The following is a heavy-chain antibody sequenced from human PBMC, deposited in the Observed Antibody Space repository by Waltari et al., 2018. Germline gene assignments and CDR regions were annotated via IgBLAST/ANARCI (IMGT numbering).Heavy chain of an antibody. CDR1: GYTFTGYY. CDR2: INPNSGGT. D-gene: IGHD4-4*01. J-gene: IGHJ5*02. V-gene: IGHV1-2*02. CDR3: ARDVAPPGNFRFDP. Sequence: QVQLVQSGAEVKKPGASVKVSCKASGYTFTGYYLPWVRPAPGQGLEWMGWINPNSGGTNYAQKFQGRVTMTRDTSISTAYMELSRLRSDDTAVYYCARDVAPPGNFRFDPWGQGTLVTVSS.